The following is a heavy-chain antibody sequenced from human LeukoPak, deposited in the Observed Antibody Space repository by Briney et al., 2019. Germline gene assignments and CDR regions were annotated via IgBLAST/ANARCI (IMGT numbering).Heavy chain of an antibody. CDR1: GGSISSGGYY. CDR2: IYHSGST. D-gene: IGHD6-6*01. J-gene: IGHJ4*02. V-gene: IGHV4-30-2*01. Sequence: PSETLSLTCTVSGGSISSGGYYWSWIRQPPGKGLEWIGYIYHSGSTYYNPSLKSRVTIPVDRSKNQFSLKLSSVTAADTAVYYCARDRSLRSSSSKYWGQGTLVTVSS. CDR3: ARDRSLRSSSSKY.